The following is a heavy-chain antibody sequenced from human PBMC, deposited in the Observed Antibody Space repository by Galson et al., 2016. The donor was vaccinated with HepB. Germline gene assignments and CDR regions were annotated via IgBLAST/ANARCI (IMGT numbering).Heavy chain of an antibody. CDR2: IYPSGST. Sequence: SETLSLTCAVSGGSISSSHWWSWVCQPPGKGLEWIGEIYPSGSTNYNPSLGGRVSISLDKSENHFSLMMTSVTAADTAVYYCARQDLWSIEYWGQGTLVTVSS. CDR3: ARQDLWSIEY. CDR1: GGSISSSHW. V-gene: IGHV4-4*02. D-gene: IGHD2-21*01. J-gene: IGHJ4*02.